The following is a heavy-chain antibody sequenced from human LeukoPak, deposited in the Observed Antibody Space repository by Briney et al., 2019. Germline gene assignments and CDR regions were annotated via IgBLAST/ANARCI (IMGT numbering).Heavy chain of an antibody. CDR2: ISSSSSYI. CDR3: ARDPIDRPNSCGQQYFDY. J-gene: IGHJ4*02. V-gene: IGHV3-21*01. Sequence: PGGSLRLSCAASGFTFSSYSMNWVRQAPGKGLEWVSSISSSSSYIYYADSVKGRFTISRDNAKNSLYLQMNSLRAEDTAVYYCARDPIDRPNSCGQQYFDYWGQGTLVTVSS. CDR1: GFTFSSYS. D-gene: IGHD6-19*01.